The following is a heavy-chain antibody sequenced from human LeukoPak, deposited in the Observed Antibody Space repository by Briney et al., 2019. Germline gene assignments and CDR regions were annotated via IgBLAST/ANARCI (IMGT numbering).Heavy chain of an antibody. CDR2: IIPIFGTA. Sequence: ASVKVSCKASGGTFSSYAISWVRQAPGQGLEWMGGIIPIFGTANYARKFQGRVTITADESTSTAYMELSSLRSEDTAVYYCAMRGYSYGYDYWGQGTLVTVSS. CDR1: GGTFSSYA. J-gene: IGHJ4*02. D-gene: IGHD5-18*01. CDR3: AMRGYSYGYDY. V-gene: IGHV1-69*13.